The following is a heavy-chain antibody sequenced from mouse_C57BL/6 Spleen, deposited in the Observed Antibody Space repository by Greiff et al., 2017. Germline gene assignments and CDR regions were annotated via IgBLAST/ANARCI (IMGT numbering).Heavy chain of an antibody. CDR1: GYTFNSYW. D-gene: IGHD2-10*01. J-gene: IGHJ2*01. CDR2: IYPGSGRT. Sequence: QVQLQQPGAELVKPGASVKMSCKASGYTFNSYWITWVKQRPGQGLEWIGDIYPGSGRTNYNEKFKIKATLTVDTTSSTAYIQLSSLTSEDSAVFYCARQPTVIYYWGQVTTLTFSS. V-gene: IGHV1-55*01. CDR3: ARQPTVIYY.